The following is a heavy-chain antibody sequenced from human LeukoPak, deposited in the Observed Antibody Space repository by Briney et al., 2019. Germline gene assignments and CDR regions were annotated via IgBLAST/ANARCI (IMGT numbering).Heavy chain of an antibody. D-gene: IGHD3-3*01. CDR2: ISYDGSDE. J-gene: IGHJ4*02. CDR1: GLASSSYS. CDR3: ARDFTPEWFDIH. V-gene: IGHV3-30*04. Sequence: GGSLRLSCVASGLASSSYSMHWVRQAPGKGLEWVGVISYDGSDEYYTDSVKGRFTISRDNSKNTVYLQMNSLRADDTAVYYCARDFTPEWFDIHWGQGTLVTVS.